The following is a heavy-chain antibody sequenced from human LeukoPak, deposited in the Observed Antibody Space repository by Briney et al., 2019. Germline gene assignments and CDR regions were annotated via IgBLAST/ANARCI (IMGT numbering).Heavy chain of an antibody. Sequence: GGSLRLSCAASGFTFSSYSMNWVRQAPGKGLEWVSYISSSGSTIHYADSVKGRFTISRDNAKNSLYLQMNSLRAEDTAVYYCARVSGYYSVVYFDYWSQGTLVTVSS. CDR2: ISSSGSTI. V-gene: IGHV3-48*04. D-gene: IGHD3-22*01. CDR1: GFTFSSYS. J-gene: IGHJ4*02. CDR3: ARVSGYYSVVYFDY.